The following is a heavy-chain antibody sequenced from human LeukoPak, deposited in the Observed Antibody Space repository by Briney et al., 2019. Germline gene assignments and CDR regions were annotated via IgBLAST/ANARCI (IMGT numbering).Heavy chain of an antibody. Sequence: SETLSLTCTVSGGSIGSYYWSWIRQPPGKGLEWIGYIYYSGSTNYNPSLKSRVTISVDTSKNQFSLKLSSVTAADTAVYYCARGIAAAGSALDSWGQGALVTVSS. J-gene: IGHJ4*02. V-gene: IGHV4-59*01. CDR3: ARGIAAAGSALDS. CDR2: IYYSGST. D-gene: IGHD6-13*01. CDR1: GGSIGSYY.